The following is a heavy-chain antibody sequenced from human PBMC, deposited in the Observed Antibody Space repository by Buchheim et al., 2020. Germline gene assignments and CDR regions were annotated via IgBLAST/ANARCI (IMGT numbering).Heavy chain of an antibody. D-gene: IGHD3-9*01. V-gene: IGHV3-48*03. J-gene: IGHJ4*02. CDR2: ISSSGNSI. Sequence: EVQLVESGGGLVQPGGSLRLSCAASGFTFSSYEMNWVRQAPGKGLEWVSYISSSGNSIYYADSVKGRFTFSIDNAKTSLSLQMNSLRAEDTAVYYCARNFSYDYLTGYMDDYWGQGTL. CDR1: GFTFSSYE. CDR3: ARNFSYDYLTGYMDDY.